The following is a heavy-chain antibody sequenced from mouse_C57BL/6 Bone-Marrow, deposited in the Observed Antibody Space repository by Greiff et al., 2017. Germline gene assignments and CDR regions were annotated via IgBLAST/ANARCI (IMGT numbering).Heavy chain of an antibody. V-gene: IGHV1-64*01. CDR2: IHPNSGST. J-gene: IGHJ2*01. CDR1: GYTFTSYW. CDR3: ARAYGSSYRFDY. D-gene: IGHD1-1*01. Sequence: QVQLKQPGAELVKPGASVKLSCKASGYTFTSYWMHWVKQRPGQGLEWIGMIHPNSGSTNYNEKFKSKATLTVDKSSSTAYMQLSSLTSEDSAVYYCARAYGSSYRFDYWGQSTTLTISS.